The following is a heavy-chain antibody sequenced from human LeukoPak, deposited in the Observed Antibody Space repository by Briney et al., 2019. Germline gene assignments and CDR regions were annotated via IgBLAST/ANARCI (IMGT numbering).Heavy chain of an antibody. CDR1: GGSFSGYY. CDR3: ARRPQIGSYYGFPKHKNWFDP. D-gene: IGHD3-10*01. Sequence: PSETLSLTCAVYGGSFSGYYWSWIRQPPGKGLEWIGEINHSGSTNYNPSLKSRVTISVDTSKNQFSLKLSSVTAADTAVYYCARRPQIGSYYGFPKHKNWFDPWGQGTLVTVSS. CDR2: INHSGST. J-gene: IGHJ5*02. V-gene: IGHV4-34*01.